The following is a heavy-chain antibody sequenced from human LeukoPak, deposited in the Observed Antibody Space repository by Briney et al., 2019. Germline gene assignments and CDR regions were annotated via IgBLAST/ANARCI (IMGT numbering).Heavy chain of an antibody. D-gene: IGHD2-2*01. Sequence: GGSLRLSCAASGFTSTNYGMHWVRQAPGKGLEWVAVIWYDGSNKYYADSVKGRFTISRDNSKNTLYLQMNSLRAEDTAVYYCARERYCSSSSCYDRYGMDVWGQGTTVTVSS. J-gene: IGHJ6*02. CDR2: IWYDGSNK. V-gene: IGHV3-33*01. CDR3: ARERYCSSSSCYDRYGMDV. CDR1: GFTSTNYG.